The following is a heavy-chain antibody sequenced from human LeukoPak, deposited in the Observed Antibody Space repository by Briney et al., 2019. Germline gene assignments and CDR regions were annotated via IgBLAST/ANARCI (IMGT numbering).Heavy chain of an antibody. CDR3: ARPRGYDTRDFDH. J-gene: IGHJ4*02. V-gene: IGHV3-30-3*01. CDR2: ISYDGSNK. Sequence: GGSLRLSCAASGFTFSSYAMHWVRQAPGKGLEWVAVISYDGSNKYYADSVKGRFTISRDNSKNTLYLQMNGLRAEDTAVYYCARPRGYDTRDFDHWGQGALVTVSS. CDR1: GFTFSSYA. D-gene: IGHD3-22*01.